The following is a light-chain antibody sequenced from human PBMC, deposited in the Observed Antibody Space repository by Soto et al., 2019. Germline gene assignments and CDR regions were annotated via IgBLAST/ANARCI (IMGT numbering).Light chain of an antibody. V-gene: IGLV1-44*01. Sequence: QSVLTQPPSASGTPGQRVTMSCSGSDSNIGRHNVNWYQQLPGSAPRVVIYNVNQRPSGVPGRFSGSKSGTSASLAISGLQPEDEAEYYCSAWDGSLNGHVFGTGTKVTVL. CDR1: DSNIGRHN. CDR3: SAWDGSLNGHV. J-gene: IGLJ1*01. CDR2: NVN.